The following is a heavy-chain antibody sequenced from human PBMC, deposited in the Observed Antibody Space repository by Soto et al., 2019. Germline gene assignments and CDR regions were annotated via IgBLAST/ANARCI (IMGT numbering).Heavy chain of an antibody. CDR3: AKAKIDVVVVARYYFDY. J-gene: IGHJ4*02. V-gene: IGHV3-23*01. Sequence: PGGSLRLSCAASGFTFSSYAMSWVRQATGKGLEWVSAISGSGGSTYYADSVKGRFTISRDNSKNTLYLQMNSLRAEDTAVYYCAKAKIDVVVVARYYFDYWGQGTLVTVSS. CDR2: ISGSGGST. D-gene: IGHD2-15*01. CDR1: GFTFSSYA.